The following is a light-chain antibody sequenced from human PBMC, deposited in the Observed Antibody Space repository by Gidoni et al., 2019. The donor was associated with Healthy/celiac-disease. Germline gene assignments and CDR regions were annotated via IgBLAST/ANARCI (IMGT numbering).Light chain of an antibody. J-gene: IGKJ1*01. CDR1: QSVSSY. CDR3: QQRSNWPPWT. CDR2: DAS. Sequence: EFVLTQSPATLPLSPGERATLPCRASQSVSSYLAWYQQKPGQAPRLLIYDASNRATGIPARFSGSGSGTDFILTISSLEPEDFAVYYCQQRSNWPPWTFGQGTKVEIK. V-gene: IGKV3-11*01.